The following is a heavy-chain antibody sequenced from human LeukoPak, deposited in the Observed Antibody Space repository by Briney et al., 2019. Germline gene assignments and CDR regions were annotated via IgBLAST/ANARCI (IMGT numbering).Heavy chain of an antibody. CDR1: GGSISSSSYY. CDR3: ARPHMVRGVKGPWDY. D-gene: IGHD3-10*01. CDR2: IYYSGSI. J-gene: IGHJ4*02. Sequence: PSETLSLTCTVTGGSISSSSYYLGWIRHPPGKGLECTGSIYYSGSIYYNPSLKSRVTISVDTSKNQFSLKLSSVTAADTAVYYCARPHMVRGVKGPWDYWGQGTLVTVSS. V-gene: IGHV4-39*01.